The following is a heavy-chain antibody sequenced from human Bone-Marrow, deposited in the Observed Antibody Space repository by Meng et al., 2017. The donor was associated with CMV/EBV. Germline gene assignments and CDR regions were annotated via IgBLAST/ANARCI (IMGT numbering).Heavy chain of an antibody. CDR3: VGSEEFYHFRSGWEWYYHHGMDV. V-gene: IGHV1-69*10. J-gene: IGHJ6*02. Sequence: SVKVSCKASGDTLSKYVTSWVRQAPGQGLEWMGGIIPMRATTNYAQRFQGRVTITADKSTGTVYMELSSLRSEDTAVYYCVGSEEFYHFRSGWEWYYHHGMDVWGPGTTVTVSS. CDR1: GDTLSKYV. CDR2: IIPMRATT. D-gene: IGHD3-3*01.